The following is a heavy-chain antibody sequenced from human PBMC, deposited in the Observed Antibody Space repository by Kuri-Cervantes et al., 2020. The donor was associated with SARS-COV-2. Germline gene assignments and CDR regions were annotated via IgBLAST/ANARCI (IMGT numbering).Heavy chain of an antibody. CDR1: GGSFSGYY. V-gene: IGHV4-34*01. CDR2: INHSGST. J-gene: IGHJ1*01. Sequence: SQTLSLTCAVYGGSFSGYYWSWIRQPPGKGLEWIGEINHSGSTNYNPSLKSRVTISVDTSKNQFSLKLSSVTAADTAVYYCARGRDYYDSSGYPDSEYFQHWGQGTLVTVPS. D-gene: IGHD3-22*01. CDR3: ARGRDYYDSSGYPDSEYFQH.